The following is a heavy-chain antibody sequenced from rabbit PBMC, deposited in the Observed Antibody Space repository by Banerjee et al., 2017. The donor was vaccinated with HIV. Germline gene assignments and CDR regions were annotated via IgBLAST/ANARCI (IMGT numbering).Heavy chain of an antibody. Sequence: QSLEESGGDLVKPGASLTLTCTASGFTLSSYFMCWVRQAPGKGLEWIACIYNGDGNTYYANWAKGRFTISKTSSTTVTLQLTSLTAADTATYFCARDVDSYVPFNLWGPGTLVTVS. J-gene: IGHJ4*01. V-gene: IGHV1S40*01. D-gene: IGHD6-1*01. CDR2: IYNGDGNT. CDR3: ARDVDSYVPFNL. CDR1: GFTLSSYF.